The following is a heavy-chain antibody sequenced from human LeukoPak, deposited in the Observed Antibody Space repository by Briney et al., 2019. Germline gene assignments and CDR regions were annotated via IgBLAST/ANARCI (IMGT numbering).Heavy chain of an antibody. V-gene: IGHV1-69*13. J-gene: IGHJ6*03. Sequence: SVKVSCKASGYTFTSYGISWVRQAPGQGLEWMGGIIPIFGTANYAQKFQGRVTITADEATSTAYMELSSLRSEDTAVYYCASIGPYYCSSTSCAMYYYYMDVWGEGTTVTISS. CDR2: IIPIFGTA. D-gene: IGHD2-2*01. CDR1: GYTFTSYG. CDR3: ASIGPYYCSSTSCAMYYYYMDV.